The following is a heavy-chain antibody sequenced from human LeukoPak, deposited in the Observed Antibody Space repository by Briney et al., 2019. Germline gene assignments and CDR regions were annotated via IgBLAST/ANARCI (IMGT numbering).Heavy chain of an antibody. J-gene: IGHJ3*02. CDR1: GYTFTSYA. V-gene: IGHV1-3*01. Sequence: ASVKVSCKASGYTFTSYAMDWVRQAPGQSLEWMGWINAGSGITKYSQKFQGRVTITRDTSASTAYMELSSLRPEDTAVYYCAGVYGDYVDAFDIWGQGTMVTVSS. CDR3: AGVYGDYVDAFDI. CDR2: INAGSGIT. D-gene: IGHD4-17*01.